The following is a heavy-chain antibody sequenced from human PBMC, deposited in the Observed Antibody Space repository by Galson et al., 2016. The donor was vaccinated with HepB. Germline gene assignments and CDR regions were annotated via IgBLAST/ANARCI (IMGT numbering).Heavy chain of an antibody. CDR2: ISRRGDSR. CDR1: GFTFNNYG. J-gene: IGHJ6*04. Sequence: LRLSCAASGFTFNNYGMTWVRQAPGKGVEVGASISRRGDSRDYSDSVKGRFTISRDNSKNTLSLQMNSLRVDDTAVYYCVQGSTAPAVWGKGTTVTVSS. D-gene: IGHD1-1*01. V-gene: IGHV3-23*01. CDR3: VQGSTAPAV.